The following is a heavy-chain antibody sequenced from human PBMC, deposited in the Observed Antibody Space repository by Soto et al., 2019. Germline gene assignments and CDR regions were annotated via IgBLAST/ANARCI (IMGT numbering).Heavy chain of an antibody. Sequence: QITLKESGPTLVKPTQTLTLTCTFSGFSLSTSGVGVGWIRQPPGKALEWLALIYWNDDKLYSPSLKSRLTITKDTSKNQVVLTMTNMDPVDTATYYCAHRRGFGELPYWGQGTLVTVSS. CDR3: AHRRGFGELPY. D-gene: IGHD3-10*01. J-gene: IGHJ4*02. CDR1: GFSLSTSGVG. V-gene: IGHV2-5*01. CDR2: IYWNDDK.